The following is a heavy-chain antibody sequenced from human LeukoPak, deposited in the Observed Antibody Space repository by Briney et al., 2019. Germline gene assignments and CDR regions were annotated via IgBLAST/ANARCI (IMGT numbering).Heavy chain of an antibody. CDR1: GFTFTSYG. J-gene: IGHJ4*02. Sequence: GTSLRLSCAASGFTFTSYGMHWVRQAPGKGLEWVALIWYDGSNKYYADSVRGRFTISRDNSRNTLCLQMNSLRAEDTALYYCARDRGYNYAHPLDYWGQGTLVTVSS. D-gene: IGHD5-18*01. V-gene: IGHV3-33*01. CDR3: ARDRGYNYAHPLDY. CDR2: IWYDGSNK.